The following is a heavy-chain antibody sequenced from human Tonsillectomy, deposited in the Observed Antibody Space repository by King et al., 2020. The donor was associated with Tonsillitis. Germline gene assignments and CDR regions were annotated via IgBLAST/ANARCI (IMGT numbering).Heavy chain of an antibody. CDR1: GFTFSSHT. Sequence: VQLVQSGGGLVKPGGSLRLSCAASGFTFSSHTMNWVRQAPGKGLEWVSSITSSGSYIYYADSVKGRFTISSDNAKNSVYLQMTSLGAEDMAVYYCARVYSGYANGVYFDYWGQEALVTVSS. CDR2: ITSSGSYI. CDR3: ARVYSGYANGVYFDY. J-gene: IGHJ4*02. D-gene: IGHD5-12*01. V-gene: IGHV3-21*01.